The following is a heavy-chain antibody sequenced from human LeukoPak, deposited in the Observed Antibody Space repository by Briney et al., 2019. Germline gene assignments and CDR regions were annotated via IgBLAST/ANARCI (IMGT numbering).Heavy chain of an antibody. CDR2: ISSSGSTI. CDR1: GFTFSSYE. J-gene: IGHJ6*04. D-gene: IGHD3-10*02. V-gene: IGHV3-48*03. Sequence: GGSLRLSCAASGFTFSSYEMNWVRKAPGKGLEWVSYISSSGSTIYYADSVKGRFTISRDNAKNSLYLQMNSLRAEDTAVYYCAALGITMIGGVWGKGTTVTISS. CDR3: AALGITMIGGV.